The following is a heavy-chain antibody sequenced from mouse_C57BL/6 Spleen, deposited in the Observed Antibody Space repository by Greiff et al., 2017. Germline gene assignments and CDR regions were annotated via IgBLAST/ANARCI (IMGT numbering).Heavy chain of an antibody. CDR2: IDPEDGET. Sequence: EVQLQQSGAELVKPGASVKLSCTASGFNIKDYYMPWVKQRTEQGLEWIGRIDPEDGETKYAPKFPGKATITADTSSNTAFLQLSSLTSEDTAVYYCAVYYYGSSYVVFDYWGQGTTLTVSS. CDR3: AVYYYGSSYVVFDY. V-gene: IGHV14-2*01. CDR1: GFNIKDYY. D-gene: IGHD1-1*01. J-gene: IGHJ2*01.